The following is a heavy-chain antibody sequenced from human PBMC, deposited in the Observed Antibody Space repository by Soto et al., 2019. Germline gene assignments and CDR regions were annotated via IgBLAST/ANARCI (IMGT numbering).Heavy chain of an antibody. CDR2: IVSGSTYT. CDR1: GFTFSDYY. CDR3: ARVDGESRMDV. J-gene: IGHJ6*02. V-gene: IGHV3-11*06. Sequence: QVQLVESGGGLVKPGGSLRLSCAASGFTFSDYYMSWIRQAPGKGLEWLSYIVSGSTYTNYADSVKGRFTISRDNAKESLYLEMNSHRAEDTAVYYCARVDGESRMDVWGQGTTVSVSS. D-gene: IGHD2-21*01.